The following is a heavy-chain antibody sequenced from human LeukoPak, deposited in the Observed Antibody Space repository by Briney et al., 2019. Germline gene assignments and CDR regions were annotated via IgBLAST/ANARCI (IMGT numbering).Heavy chain of an antibody. CDR1: GFPFSDYG. CDR2: ISYDGTNT. D-gene: IGHD2-21*01. J-gene: IGHJ4*02. Sequence: GRSLRLSCAASGFPFSDYGMHWVRQAPGKGLEWVAIISYDGTNTSYADSVKGRFTISRDNSKNTLYLQMNSLRAEDTAVYYCAKGIPSDYWGQGILATVSS. CDR3: AKGIPSDY. V-gene: IGHV3-30*18.